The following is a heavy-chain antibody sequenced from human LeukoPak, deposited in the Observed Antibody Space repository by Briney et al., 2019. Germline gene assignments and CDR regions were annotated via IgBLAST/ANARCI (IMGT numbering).Heavy chain of an antibody. Sequence: GGSLRLSCAASGFTFSSYAMHWVRQAPGKGLEWVAVISYDGSNKYYADSVKGRFTISRDNSKNTLYPQMNSLRAEDTAVYYCARDPIVVVMTYYFDYWGQGTLVTVSS. V-gene: IGHV3-30-3*01. CDR2: ISYDGSNK. CDR3: ARDPIVVVMTYYFDY. CDR1: GFTFSSYA. D-gene: IGHD3-22*01. J-gene: IGHJ4*02.